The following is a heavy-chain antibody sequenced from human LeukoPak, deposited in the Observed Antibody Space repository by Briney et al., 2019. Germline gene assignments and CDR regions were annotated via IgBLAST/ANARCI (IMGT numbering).Heavy chain of an antibody. CDR1: GFTVSSNY. V-gene: IGHV3-53*01. CDR2: IYSGGTT. Sequence: GGSLRLSCAASGFTVSSNYMTWVRQAPGKGLEWVSVIYSGGTTVYADSLKGRFTISRDNSKKTLYLQMNSLRADDTAVYYCAGGSLLMRFDLWGQGTMVTVSS. J-gene: IGHJ3*01. D-gene: IGHD3-10*01. CDR3: AGGSLLMRFDL.